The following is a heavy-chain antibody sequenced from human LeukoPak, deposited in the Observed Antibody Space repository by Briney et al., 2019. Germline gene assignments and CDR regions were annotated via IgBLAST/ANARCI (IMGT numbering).Heavy chain of an antibody. CDR2: IKQDGSEK. CDR1: GFTFSSYW. J-gene: IGHJ4*02. D-gene: IGHD6-13*01. CDR3: ARLIWDSSSSFDY. V-gene: IGHV3-7*01. Sequence: GGSLRLSCAASGFTFSSYWMSWVRQAPGKGLEWVANIKQDGSEKYYVDSVKGRFTISRDNAKNSLYLQMNSLRAEGTAVYYCARLIWDSSSSFDYWGQGTLVTASS.